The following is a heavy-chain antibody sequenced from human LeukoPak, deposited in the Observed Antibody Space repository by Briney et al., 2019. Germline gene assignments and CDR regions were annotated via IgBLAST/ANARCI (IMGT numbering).Heavy chain of an antibody. D-gene: IGHD3-22*01. CDR3: ARVGGGYYDSSGYYDY. V-gene: IGHV4-4*07. Sequence: PSETLSLTCTVSGGSISSYYWSWIRQPAGKGLEWIGRIYTSGSTNYNPSLKSRVTMSVDTSKNRFPLKLSSVTAADTAVYYCARVGGGYYDSSGYYDYWGQGTLVTVSS. CDR1: GGSISSYY. CDR2: IYTSGST. J-gene: IGHJ4*02.